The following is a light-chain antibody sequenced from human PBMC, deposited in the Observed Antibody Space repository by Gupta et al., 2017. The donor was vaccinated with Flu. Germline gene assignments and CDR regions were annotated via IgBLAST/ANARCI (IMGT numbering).Light chain of an antibody. Sequence: IACRSSQSLVYSDGNTYLHGFQQRPGQSPRRLIYKVSNRDSGVPDRFSGSGSGTDFTLKKSRVEAADAGVYFCMQRAHWPWAFGQGTTVEI. CDR1: QSLVYSDGNTY. CDR2: KVS. V-gene: IGKV2-30*01. CDR3: MQRAHWPWA. J-gene: IGKJ1*01.